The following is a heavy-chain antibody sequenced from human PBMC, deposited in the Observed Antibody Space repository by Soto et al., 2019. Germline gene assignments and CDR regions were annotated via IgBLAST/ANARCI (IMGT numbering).Heavy chain of an antibody. Sequence: GGSLRLSCAASGFPFSSYGMHWVRPAPGKGLEWVAVIWYDGSNKYYADSVKGRFTISRDNSKNTLYLQMNSLRAEDTAVYYCARVYYDFWSGYPPYYGMDVWGQGTTVTVSS. V-gene: IGHV3-33*01. D-gene: IGHD3-3*01. CDR2: IWYDGSNK. CDR3: ARVYYDFWSGYPPYYGMDV. J-gene: IGHJ6*02. CDR1: GFPFSSYG.